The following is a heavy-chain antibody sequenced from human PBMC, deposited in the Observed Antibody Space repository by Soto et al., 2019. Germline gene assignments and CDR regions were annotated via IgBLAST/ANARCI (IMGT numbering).Heavy chain of an antibody. D-gene: IGHD2-21*01. Sequence: VKFSCKASGYAFSGYYVHWVRDAPGQGLEWMGWINPETGGTSYAQKFQGRVTLSRDTSINTAYLELSSLRFDDAAVYFCARERFQVISDGMDVWGQGTTVTVSS. CDR2: INPETGGT. CDR3: ARERFQVISDGMDV. CDR1: GYAFSGYY. V-gene: IGHV1-2*02. J-gene: IGHJ6*02.